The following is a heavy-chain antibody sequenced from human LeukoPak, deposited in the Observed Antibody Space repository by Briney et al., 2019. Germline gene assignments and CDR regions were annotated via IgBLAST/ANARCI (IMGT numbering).Heavy chain of an antibody. J-gene: IGHJ4*02. D-gene: IGHD4-11*01. CDR1: GGTFSSYA. Sequence: GASVKVSCKASGGTFSSYAISWVRQAPGQGLEWMGGIIPIFGTANYAQKFQGRVTITADESTSTAYMELSSLRSEDTAVYYCAREGSDYSNYGTLDYWGQGTPVTVSS. V-gene: IGHV1-69*13. CDR3: AREGSDYSNYGTLDY. CDR2: IIPIFGTA.